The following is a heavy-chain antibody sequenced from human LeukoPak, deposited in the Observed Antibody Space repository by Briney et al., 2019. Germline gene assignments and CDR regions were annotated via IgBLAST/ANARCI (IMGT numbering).Heavy chain of an antibody. CDR2: IYYSGST. D-gene: IGHD6-13*01. CDR1: GGSISSYY. Sequence: KPSETLSLTCTVSGGSISSYYWSWIRQPPGKGLEWIGYIYYSGSTNYNPSLKSRVTISVDTSKNQFSLKLSSVTAADTAVYYCASGGYSSSWYYFDYWGQGTLVTVSS. J-gene: IGHJ4*02. V-gene: IGHV4-59*08. CDR3: ASGGYSSSWYYFDY.